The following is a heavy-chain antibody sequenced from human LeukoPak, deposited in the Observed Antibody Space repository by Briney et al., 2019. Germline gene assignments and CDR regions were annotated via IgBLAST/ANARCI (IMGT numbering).Heavy chain of an antibody. V-gene: IGHV3-23*01. D-gene: IGHD3-22*01. Sequence: GGSLRLSCAASGFTFSSYAMSWVRQAPGKGLEWVSAISGSGGSKYYADSVKGRFTISRDNSKNTLYLQMNSLRAEDTAVYYCAKTWEYYYDSGLDYWGQGTLVTVSS. J-gene: IGHJ4*02. CDR3: AKTWEYYYDSGLDY. CDR2: ISGSGGSK. CDR1: GFTFSSYA.